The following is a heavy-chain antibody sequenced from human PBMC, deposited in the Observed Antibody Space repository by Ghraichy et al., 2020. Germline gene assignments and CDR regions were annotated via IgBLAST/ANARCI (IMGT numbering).Heavy chain of an antibody. CDR1: GGSFSGYY. Sequence: SETLSLTCAVYGGSFSGYYWSWIRQPPGKGLEWIGEISLGGSIDYNPSLRSRVTISVDTSKNQFSLNLTSVTAADTAVYYCARGSVGARLGYWGQGTLVTVSS. J-gene: IGHJ4*02. D-gene: IGHD6-6*01. CDR3: ARGSVGARLGY. CDR2: ISLGGSI. V-gene: IGHV4-34*01.